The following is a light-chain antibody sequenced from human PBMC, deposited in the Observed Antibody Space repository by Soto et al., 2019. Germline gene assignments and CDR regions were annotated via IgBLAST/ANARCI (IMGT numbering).Light chain of an antibody. CDR3: QQYSSFWT. V-gene: IGKV1-5*03. Sequence: DIQMTQSPSTLSASVGDRVTITCRASQSVSDWLAWYQQKAGKAPKLLIYRASGLQSGVPSRFSGSGSGTXXXXXXXSLQPDDFATYYCQQYSSFWTFGQGTKVEVK. CDR2: RAS. CDR1: QSVSDW. J-gene: IGKJ1*01.